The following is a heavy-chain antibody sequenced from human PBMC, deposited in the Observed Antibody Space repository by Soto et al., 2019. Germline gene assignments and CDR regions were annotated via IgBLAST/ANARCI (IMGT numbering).Heavy chain of an antibody. CDR2: IYYSGST. CDR3: ARDTAAAGSYYYYYGMDV. D-gene: IGHD6-13*01. Sequence: SETLSLTCTVSGGSISSGGYFWSWIRQHPGKGLEWIGYIYYSGSTYYNPSLKSRVTISVDTSKNQFSLNLSSVTAADTAVYYCARDTAAAGSYYYYYGMDVWGQGTTVTVSS. CDR1: GGSISSGGYF. J-gene: IGHJ6*02. V-gene: IGHV4-31*03.